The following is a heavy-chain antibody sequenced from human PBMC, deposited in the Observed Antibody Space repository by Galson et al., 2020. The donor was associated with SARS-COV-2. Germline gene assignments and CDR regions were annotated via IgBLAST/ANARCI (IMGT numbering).Heavy chain of an antibody. D-gene: IGHD3-10*01. Sequence: SCAASGFTFSSYAMSWVRQAPGKGLEWVSAISGSGGSTYYADSVKGRFTISRDNSKNTLYLQMNSLRAEDTAVYYCAKVLQRGSGSYYMPAFDYWGQGTLVTVSS. CDR2: ISGSGGST. J-gene: IGHJ4*02. V-gene: IGHV3-23*01. CDR1: GFTFSSYA. CDR3: AKVLQRGSGSYYMPAFDY.